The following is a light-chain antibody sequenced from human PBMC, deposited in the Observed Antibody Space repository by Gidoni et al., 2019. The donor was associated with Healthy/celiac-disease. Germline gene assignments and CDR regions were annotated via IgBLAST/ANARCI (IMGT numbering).Light chain of an antibody. J-gene: IGKJ1*01. Sequence: IPTTQAPASLSASVGDRVTITCRASQSISSYLNWYQQKPGKDPKLLIYAASSLQSGVPSRFSGSASGTDFTLTISSLRSEEFATHDGQESYRTRRTFGQGTKVEIK. CDR1: QSISSY. V-gene: IGKV1-39*01. CDR2: AAS. CDR3: QESYRTRRT.